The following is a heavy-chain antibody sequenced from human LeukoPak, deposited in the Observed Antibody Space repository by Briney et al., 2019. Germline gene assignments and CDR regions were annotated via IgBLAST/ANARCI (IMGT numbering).Heavy chain of an antibody. D-gene: IGHD6-13*01. J-gene: IGHJ4*02. CDR3: AGGSSSWYYFDY. CDR2: IRYDGSNK. V-gene: IGHV3-30*02. Sequence: PGGSLRLSCAASGFTFSSYGMHWVRQAPGKGLEWVAFIRYDGSNKYYADSVKGRFTISRDKSKNTLYLQMNSLRAEDTAVYYCAGGSSSWYYFDYWGQGTLVTVSS. CDR1: GFTFSSYG.